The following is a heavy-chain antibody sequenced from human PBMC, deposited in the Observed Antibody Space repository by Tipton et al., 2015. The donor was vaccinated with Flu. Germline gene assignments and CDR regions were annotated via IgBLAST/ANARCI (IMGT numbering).Heavy chain of an antibody. CDR3: ARLSYYDVDLKNFYFDY. CDR1: GGSISDNNYY. J-gene: IGHJ4*02. Sequence: TLSLTCTVSGGSISDNNYYWGWIRQPPGKGLEWIANIYFSGSTYYNPSLKSRVTISVDTSKSHFSLKLSSVTAADTAVYYCARLSYYDVDLKNFYFDYWGQGALVTVSS. V-gene: IGHV4-39*02. CDR2: IYFSGST. D-gene: IGHD3-10*02.